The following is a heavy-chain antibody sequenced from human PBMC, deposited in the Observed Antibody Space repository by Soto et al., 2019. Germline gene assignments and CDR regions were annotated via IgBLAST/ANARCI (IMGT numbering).Heavy chain of an antibody. J-gene: IGHJ6*02. Sequence: GGSLGLSCAASGFTVSSNDMSWVRQAPGKGLEWVSVIYSGGSTHDADSVKGRFTISRDNSKNTVSLQMNSLRVDDTAVYYCASSSRKDYYFAMDAWGQGTTVTVSS. CDR3: ASSSRKDYYFAMDA. CDR1: GFTVSSND. CDR2: IYSGGST. D-gene: IGHD6-6*01. V-gene: IGHV3-53*01.